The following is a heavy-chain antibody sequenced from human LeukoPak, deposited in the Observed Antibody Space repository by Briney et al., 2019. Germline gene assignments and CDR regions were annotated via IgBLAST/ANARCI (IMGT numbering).Heavy chain of an antibody. Sequence: GGSLRLSCAASGFTFSSYGIHWVRQAPGKGLEWVAIISYDGGNKYYADSVKGRFTTSRHNSKNTLYLQMNSLRAEDTAVYYCARNIAAAGSYWGQGTLVTVSS. V-gene: IGHV3-30*03. CDR3: ARNIAAAGSY. CDR1: GFTFSSYG. D-gene: IGHD6-13*01. J-gene: IGHJ4*02. CDR2: ISYDGGNK.